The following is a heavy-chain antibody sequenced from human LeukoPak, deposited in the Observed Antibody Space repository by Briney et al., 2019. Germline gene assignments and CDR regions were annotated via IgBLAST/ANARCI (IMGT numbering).Heavy chain of an antibody. CDR1: GYTFTSYG. D-gene: IGHD1-26*01. CDR2: ISAYNGNT. V-gene: IGHV1-18*01. CDR3: ARDLMGSYYDGFDY. Sequence: ASVKVSCKASGYTFTSYGISWVRQAPGQGLEWMGWISAYNGNTNYAQKFQGRVTMTRDMSTSTVYMELSSLRSEDTAVYYCARDLMGSYYDGFDYWGQGTLVTVSS. J-gene: IGHJ4*02.